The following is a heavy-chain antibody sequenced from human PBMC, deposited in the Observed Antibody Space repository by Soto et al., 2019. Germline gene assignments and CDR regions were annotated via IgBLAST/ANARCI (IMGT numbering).Heavy chain of an antibody. D-gene: IGHD3-22*01. J-gene: IGHJ5*01. CDR3: ARDRYFYDSRGYYRTLDS. Sequence: WTWIRQSPGKGLEWIGYIFHTGITDYNPSVKSRVTISIDKSRNLFSLNLTSGTAADTAVYYCARDRYFYDSRGYYRTLDSWGQGTLVTVSS. V-gene: IGHV4-61*03. CDR2: IFHTGIT.